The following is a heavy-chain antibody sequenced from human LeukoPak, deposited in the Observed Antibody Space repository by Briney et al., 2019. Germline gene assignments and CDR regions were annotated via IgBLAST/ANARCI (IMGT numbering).Heavy chain of an antibody. CDR1: GGTFSSYA. D-gene: IGHD2-2*01. Sequence: ASVKVSCKASGGTFSSYAISWVRQAPGQGLEWMGGIIPIFGTANYAQKFQGRVTITTDESTSTAYMELSSLRSEDTAVYYCARVYKRGYCSSTSCNDYYYYMDVWGKGTTVTVSS. V-gene: IGHV1-69*05. J-gene: IGHJ6*03. CDR2: IIPIFGTA. CDR3: ARVYKRGYCSSTSCNDYYYYMDV.